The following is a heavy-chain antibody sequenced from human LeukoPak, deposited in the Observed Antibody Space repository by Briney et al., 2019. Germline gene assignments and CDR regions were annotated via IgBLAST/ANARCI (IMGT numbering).Heavy chain of an antibody. CDR2: ISGGSDYI. J-gene: IGHJ4*02. CDR1: GFMFNGYS. Sequence: TGGSLRLSCAASGFMFNGYSMTWVRQAPGKRLEWVSYISGGSDYIFYTDSVKGRFTISRDNAKNSLYLQMNSLRAEDTALYYCALVADRHHPYYFDYWGQGTLVTVSS. V-gene: IGHV3-21*04. CDR3: ALVADRHHPYYFDY. D-gene: IGHD6-6*01.